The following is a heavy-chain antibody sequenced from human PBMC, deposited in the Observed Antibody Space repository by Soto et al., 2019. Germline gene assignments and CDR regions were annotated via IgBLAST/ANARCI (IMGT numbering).Heavy chain of an antibody. CDR1: GYTFTSYG. J-gene: IGHJ5*02. D-gene: IGHD5-18*01. CDR3: SRLPHDRIQLWLPPVAGDYNWFDR. V-gene: IGHV1-18*01. Sequence: QVQLVQSGAEVKKPGASVKVSCKASGYTFTSYGISWVRQAPGQGLEWMGWISAYNGNTNYAQKLQGRVTMNTDTSASTAYKELRSLRSDETAVYYCSRLPHDRIQLWLPPVAGDYNWFDRWGQGTLVTVSS. CDR2: ISAYNGNT.